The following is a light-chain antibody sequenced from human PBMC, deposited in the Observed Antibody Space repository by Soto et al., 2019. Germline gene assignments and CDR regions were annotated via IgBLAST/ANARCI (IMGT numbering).Light chain of an antibody. Sequence: QSVLTQPASVYGFLGQSITMSCTGSSSDVGTFNLVSWFQQHPGKAPKLLIFEGTKRPSGVSDRFSGSKSGNTASLTISGLQAEDEADYHCCSYAGTRTSWVFGTGTKLTVL. CDR1: SSDVGTFNL. V-gene: IGLV2-23*01. CDR3: CSYAGTRTSWV. CDR2: EGT. J-gene: IGLJ1*01.